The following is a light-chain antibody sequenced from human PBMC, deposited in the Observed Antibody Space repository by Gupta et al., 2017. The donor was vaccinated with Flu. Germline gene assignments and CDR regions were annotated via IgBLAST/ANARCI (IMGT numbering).Light chain of an antibody. J-gene: IGLJ1*01. CDR3: TSYTSSYTYV. Sequence: QSALTQPPSVSWSPGQSVTISCTGTSSDVGNYNRVSWYQQPPDTAPKLMIYEVSNRPSGVPDRFSGSKSGNTASLTISGLQAEDEADYYCTSYTSSYTYVFGTGTKVTVL. V-gene: IGLV2-18*02. CDR2: EVS. CDR1: SSDVGNYNR.